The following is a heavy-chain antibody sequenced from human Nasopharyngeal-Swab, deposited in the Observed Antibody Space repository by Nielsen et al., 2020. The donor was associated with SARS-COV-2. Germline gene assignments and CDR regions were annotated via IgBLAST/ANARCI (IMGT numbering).Heavy chain of an antibody. V-gene: IGHV3-72*01. J-gene: IGHJ6*02. CDR2: TRNKANSHTT. CDR1: GFTFSDHY. D-gene: IGHD3-3*01. Sequence: GGSLRLSCAASGFTFSDHYMDWVRQAPGKGLEWVGRTRNKANSHTTEYAASVKGRFTISRDDSENSVYLQMNSLKTEDTAVYYCARGATIFGVVLGDSYGMDVWGQGATVTVSS. CDR3: ARGATIFGVVLGDSYGMDV.